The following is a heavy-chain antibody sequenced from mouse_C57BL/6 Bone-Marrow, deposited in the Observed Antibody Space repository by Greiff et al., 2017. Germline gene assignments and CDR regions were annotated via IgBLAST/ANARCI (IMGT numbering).Heavy chain of an antibody. CDR2: INPNNGGT. V-gene: IGHV1-26*01. CDR3: ARATTKDY. CDR1: GYTFTDYY. J-gene: IGHJ2*01. Sequence: VQLQQSGPELVKPGASVKISCKASGYTFTDYYMNWVKQSHGKSLEWIGDINPNNGGTSYNQKFKGKATLTVDKSSSSAYMELRSLTSEDSAVYYCARATTKDYWGQGTTLTVSS. D-gene: IGHD1-1*01.